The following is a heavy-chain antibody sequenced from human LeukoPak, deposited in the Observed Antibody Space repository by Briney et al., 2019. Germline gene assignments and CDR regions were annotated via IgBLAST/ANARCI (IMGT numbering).Heavy chain of an antibody. CDR1: GFTFSSYW. Sequence: GGSLRLSCAASGFTFSSYWMNWVRQAPGKGLEWVGFIRSKIYGGTAEYAASVQGRFTISRDDSKGIAYLQMNSLKTEDTAVYYCTRDQTPYYWGQGTLVTVSS. J-gene: IGHJ4*02. V-gene: IGHV3-49*04. CDR3: TRDQTPYY. CDR2: IRSKIYGGTA.